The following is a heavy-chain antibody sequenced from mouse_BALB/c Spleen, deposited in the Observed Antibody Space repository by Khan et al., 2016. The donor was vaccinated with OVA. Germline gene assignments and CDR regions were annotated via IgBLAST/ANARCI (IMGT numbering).Heavy chain of an antibody. J-gene: IGHJ2*01. V-gene: IGHV1-7*01. CDR2: INPSTGYT. CDR3: ARRGLRWDFDY. D-gene: IGHD1-1*01. CDR1: GYTFINYW. Sequence: QVQLQQSGAELAKPEASVKMSCKASGYTFINYWILWVKQRPGQGLEWIGYINPSTGYTEYNQNFKDKATLTADKSSSTAYMQLSSLTSEDSAVYYCARRGLRWDFDYGGQGTTLTVSS.